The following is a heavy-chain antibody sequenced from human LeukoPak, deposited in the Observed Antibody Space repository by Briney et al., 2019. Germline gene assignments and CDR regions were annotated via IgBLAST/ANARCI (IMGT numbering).Heavy chain of an antibody. J-gene: IGHJ5*02. V-gene: IGHV3-30*18. CDR3: AKAGNYGGNEFDP. Sequence: QPGRSLRLSCAASGFTFSSYGMHWVRQAPGKGLEWVAVISYDGSNKYYADSVKGRFTISRDNSKNTLYLQMNSLRAEDTAVYYCAKAGNYGGNEFDPWGQGTLVTVSS. CDR2: ISYDGSNK. CDR1: GFTFSSYG. D-gene: IGHD4-23*01.